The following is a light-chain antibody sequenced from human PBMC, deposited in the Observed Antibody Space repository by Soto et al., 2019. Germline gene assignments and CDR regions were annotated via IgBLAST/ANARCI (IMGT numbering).Light chain of an antibody. CDR3: AAWDDSLRGWV. CDR2: TND. V-gene: IGLV1-44*01. J-gene: IGLJ3*02. CDR1: TSNIGINS. Sequence: QSVLTQPPSAAATPGQRVTISCSGSTSNIGINSVNWYRQLPGTAPKLLIYTNDQRPSGVPDRFSGSKSGTSASLAISGLQSDDEADYHCAAWDDSLRGWVFGGGTKLTVL.